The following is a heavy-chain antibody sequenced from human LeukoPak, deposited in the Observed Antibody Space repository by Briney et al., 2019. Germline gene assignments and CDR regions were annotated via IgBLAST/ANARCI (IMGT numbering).Heavy chain of an antibody. CDR2: IYYSGST. Sequence: SETLSLTCTVSGGSISSGGYYWSWIRQHPGKGLEWIGYIYYSGSTYYNPSLKSRVTISVDTSKNQFSLKLSSVTAADTAVYYCATSLSSHHPPNWYFDLWGRGTLVTVSS. V-gene: IGHV4-30-4*08. J-gene: IGHJ2*01. CDR3: ATSLSSHHPPNWYFDL. D-gene: IGHD2-15*01. CDR1: GGSISSGGYY.